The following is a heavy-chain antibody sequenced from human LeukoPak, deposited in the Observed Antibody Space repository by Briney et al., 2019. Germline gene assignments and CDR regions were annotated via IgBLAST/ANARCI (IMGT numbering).Heavy chain of an antibody. CDR3: AKQLGYCSDGSCYFDY. CDR1: GFTFSSHA. J-gene: IGHJ4*02. V-gene: IGHV3-23*01. Sequence: PGGSLRLSCAASGFTFSSHAMSWVRQVPGKGLEWVSAISGSGGITYYVDSVKGRFTISRDNSKNTVYLQLNSLRAEDTATYHCAKQLGYCSDGSCYFDYWGQGTLVTVSS. D-gene: IGHD2-15*01. CDR2: ISGSGGIT.